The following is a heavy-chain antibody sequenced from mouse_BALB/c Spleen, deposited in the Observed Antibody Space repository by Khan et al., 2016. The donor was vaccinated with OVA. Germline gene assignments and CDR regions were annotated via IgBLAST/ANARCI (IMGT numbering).Heavy chain of an antibody. V-gene: IGHV1-5*01. CDR2: IYPGNSDT. Sequence: VQLKQSGTVLARPGASVKMSCKASGYSFTSYLIHWVKQRPGQGLEWIGDIYPGNSDTTYNQKFKDKAKLTASTSANTAYMELSSLTNEDSAVYYCARGGYSSFAYWGQGTLVTVSA. J-gene: IGHJ3*01. CDR1: GYSFTSYL. CDR3: ARGGYSSFAY. D-gene: IGHD1-3*01.